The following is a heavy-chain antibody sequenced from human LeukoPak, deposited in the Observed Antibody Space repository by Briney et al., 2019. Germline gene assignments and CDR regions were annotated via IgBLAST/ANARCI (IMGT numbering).Heavy chain of an antibody. CDR2: INHSGST. CDR3: ARDGAATETRHDY. Sequence: SETLSLTCAVYGGSFSGYYWSWIRQPPGKGLEWIGEINHSGSTNYNPSLKSRVTISVDTSKDQFSLQLSSVTAADTAVYSCARDGAATETRHDYWREATLVTVSS. V-gene: IGHV4-34*01. CDR1: GGSFSGYY. J-gene: IGHJ4*02. D-gene: IGHD3-10*01.